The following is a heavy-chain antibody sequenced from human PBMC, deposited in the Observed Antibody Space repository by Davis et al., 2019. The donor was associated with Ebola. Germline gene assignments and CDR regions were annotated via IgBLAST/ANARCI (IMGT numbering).Heavy chain of an antibody. D-gene: IGHD3-3*01. CDR1: GFTFSSYG. CDR2: IWYDGSNK. V-gene: IGHV3-33*03. Sequence: GESLKISCAASGFTFSSYGMHWVRQAPGKGLEWVAVIWYDGSNKYYADSVKGRFTISRDNSKNSLYLQMNSLRTEDTALYYCAKDMNRVFWSGYYRYWGQGTLVTVSS. J-gene: IGHJ4*02. CDR3: AKDMNRVFWSGYYRY.